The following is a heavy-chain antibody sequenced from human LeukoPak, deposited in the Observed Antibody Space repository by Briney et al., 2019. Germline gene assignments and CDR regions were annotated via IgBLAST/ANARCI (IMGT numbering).Heavy chain of an antibody. D-gene: IGHD3-22*01. Sequence: PSETLSLTCTVSGGSISSSSYYWGWIRQPPGKGLEWIGSIYYSGSTYYNPSLKSRVTISVDTSKNQFSLKLSSVTAADTAVYYCARHGVTMIVVVIQRDWFDPWDQGTLVTVSS. CDR3: ARHGVTMIVVVIQRDWFDP. J-gene: IGHJ5*02. V-gene: IGHV4-39*01. CDR1: GGSISSSSYY. CDR2: IYYSGST.